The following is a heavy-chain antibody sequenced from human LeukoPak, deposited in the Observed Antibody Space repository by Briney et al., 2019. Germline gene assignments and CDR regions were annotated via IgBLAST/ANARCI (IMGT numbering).Heavy chain of an antibody. CDR3: ARLRDGYNSYDY. CDR1: GYSFTSYW. Sequence: GDPLKISGQGSGYSFTSYWIGWVRQMPGKGLEGMGIIYPVDSDTRYSPSFQGTAPTSADKSISTAYLQWSRLKASDPAMYYCARLRDGYNSYDYWGQGTLVTVSS. D-gene: IGHD5-24*01. V-gene: IGHV5-51*03. J-gene: IGHJ4*02. CDR2: IYPVDSDT.